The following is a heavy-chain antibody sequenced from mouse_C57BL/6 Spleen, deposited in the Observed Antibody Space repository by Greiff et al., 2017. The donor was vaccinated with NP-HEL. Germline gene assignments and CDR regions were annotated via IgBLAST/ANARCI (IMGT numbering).Heavy chain of an antibody. CDR1: GYTFTDYY. Sequence: EVQLQQSGPELVKPGASVKISCKASGYTFTDYYMNWVKQSHGKSLEWIGDINPNNGGTSYNQKFKGKATLTVDKSSSTAYMELRSLTSDDSAVYYCARDYFAYWGQGTLVTVSA. CDR3: ARDYFAY. J-gene: IGHJ3*01. CDR2: INPNNGGT. V-gene: IGHV1-26*01. D-gene: IGHD2-13*01.